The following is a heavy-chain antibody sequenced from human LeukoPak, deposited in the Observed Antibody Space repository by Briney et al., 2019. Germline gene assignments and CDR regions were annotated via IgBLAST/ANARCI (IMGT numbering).Heavy chain of an antibody. V-gene: IGHV3-33*06. CDR2: IWFDGSNR. D-gene: IGHD6-13*01. Sequence: GGSLRLSCEASGFTFRNYGMHWVRQAPGKGLDWVGVIWFDGSNRYYADSVKGRFTISRDNSKNTLYLQMNSLRAEDTAVYYCAKDGSEQQLTPFDYWGQGTLVTVSS. CDR3: AKDGSEQQLTPFDY. CDR1: GFTFRNYG. J-gene: IGHJ4*02.